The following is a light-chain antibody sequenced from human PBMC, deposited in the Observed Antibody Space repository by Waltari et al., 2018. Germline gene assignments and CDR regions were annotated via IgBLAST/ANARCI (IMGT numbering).Light chain of an antibody. CDR2: WTS. CDR3: QQYYSSPIT. Sequence: DIVMTKSPDSLAVSLGERVPINCKSSQSISYSSNNKNYLAWYQQKPGQPPKLLFYWTSTRGSGVPDRFSGSGSGTDFTLTISSLQAEDVAVYYCQQYYSSPITFGQGTRLEIK. V-gene: IGKV4-1*01. CDR1: QSISYSSNNKNY. J-gene: IGKJ5*01.